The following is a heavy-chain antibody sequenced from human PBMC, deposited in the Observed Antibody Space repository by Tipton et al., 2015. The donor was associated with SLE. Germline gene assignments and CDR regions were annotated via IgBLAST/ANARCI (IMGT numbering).Heavy chain of an antibody. CDR3: TGDFRAGSLDP. CDR1: GFSFAGDT. D-gene: IGHD6-13*01. CDR2: IGSTAYGGTA. Sequence: SLRLSCAASGFSFAGDTVNWVRQAPGKGLEGVGSIGSTAYGGTADFAASVKGRFTISRDDTKSIADLQMSSLKIEDTAVYYCTGDFRAGSLDPWGQGTLVTVSS. J-gene: IGHJ5*02. V-gene: IGHV3-49*04.